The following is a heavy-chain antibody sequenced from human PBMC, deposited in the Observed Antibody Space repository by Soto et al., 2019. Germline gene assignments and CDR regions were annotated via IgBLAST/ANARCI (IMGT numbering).Heavy chain of an antibody. D-gene: IGHD2-2*02. CDR3: ARNNAARDIALVPADINAMDV. J-gene: IGHJ6*02. CDR2: IIPFFGIA. CDR1: GATFSSYS. V-gene: IGHV1-69*02. Sequence: QVQLVQSGAEVKKPGSSVKVSCKASGATFSSYSITWVRQAPGQVLEWMGRIIPFFGIASYAQKFQGRVTVTADKSTSTAYIDLSSLRSEDTAVYYCARNNAARDIALVPADINAMDVWGLGTAVTVSS.